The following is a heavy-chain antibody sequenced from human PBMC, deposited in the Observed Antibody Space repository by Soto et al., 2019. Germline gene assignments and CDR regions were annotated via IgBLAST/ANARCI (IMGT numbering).Heavy chain of an antibody. Sequence: QVHLVESGGGVVQPGQSLRLSCAASGFTFSTYAMHWLRQAPGKGLEWVAIISYDATNKFYADSVKGRFTISRDNSKNTLYLQMNSLRPEDTAVYYCAKTAPGGRCGGICYPASWGQGTLVTVSS. CDR2: ISYDATNK. J-gene: IGHJ5*02. V-gene: IGHV3-30*18. CDR3: AKTAPGGRCGGICYPAS. CDR1: GFTFSTYA. D-gene: IGHD2-15*01.